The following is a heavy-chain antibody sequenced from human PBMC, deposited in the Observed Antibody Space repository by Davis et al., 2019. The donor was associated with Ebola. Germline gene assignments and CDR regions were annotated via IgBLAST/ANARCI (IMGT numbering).Heavy chain of an antibody. CDR3: ARDKKGANWFDP. CDR2: ISYDGSNK. D-gene: IGHD3-16*01. Sequence: GGSLRLSCAASGFTFSSYAMSWVRQAPGKGLEWVAVISYDGSNKYYADSVKGRFTISRDNSKNTLYLQMNSLRAEDTAVYYCARDKKGANWFDPWGQGTLVTVSS. J-gene: IGHJ5*02. CDR1: GFTFSSYA. V-gene: IGHV3-30*04.